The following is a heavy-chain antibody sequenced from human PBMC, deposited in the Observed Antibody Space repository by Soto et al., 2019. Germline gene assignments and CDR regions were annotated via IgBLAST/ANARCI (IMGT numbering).Heavy chain of an antibody. V-gene: IGHV3-23*01. D-gene: IGHD2-2*01. J-gene: IGHJ4*02. Sequence: GGSLRLSCAASGFTFSSYAMSWVRQAPGKGLEWVSAISGSGGSTYYADSVKGRFTISRDNSKNTLYLQMNSLRAEDTAVYYCAKDRDPHQSARYFDYWGQGTLVTVSS. CDR2: ISGSGGST. CDR3: AKDRDPHQSARYFDY. CDR1: GFTFSSYA.